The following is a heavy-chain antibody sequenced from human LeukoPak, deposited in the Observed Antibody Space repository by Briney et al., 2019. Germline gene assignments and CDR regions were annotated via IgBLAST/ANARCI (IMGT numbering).Heavy chain of an antibody. CDR3: ARELWFANAPGSWLDP. CDR1: GGSFDSKY. D-gene: IGHD3-10*01. CDR2: IFHTGST. J-gene: IGHJ5*02. V-gene: IGHV4-59*12. Sequence: SETLSLTCSVSGGSFDSKYWSWIRQPPGKGLEWIGYIFHTGSTFYNPSLKSRVTISVDNSKNQFSLSLTSVTAAHTAVYYCARELWFANAPGSWLDPWGQGTLVTVS.